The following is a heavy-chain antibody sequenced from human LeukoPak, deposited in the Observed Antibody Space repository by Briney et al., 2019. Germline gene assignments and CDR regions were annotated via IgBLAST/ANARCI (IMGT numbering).Heavy chain of an antibody. D-gene: IGHD3-16*01. CDR2: FTGSGGST. J-gene: IGHJ4*02. Sequence: GGSLRLSCAASGFTFNVYAMNWVRQAPGKGLEWVSTFTGSGGSTYYSDSVKGRFTISRDNSENTLYLQMNSLRAEDTAVYYCAKSLGAYGRFDSWGQGTLVTVSS. CDR3: AKSLGAYGRFDS. V-gene: IGHV3-23*01. CDR1: GFTFNVYA.